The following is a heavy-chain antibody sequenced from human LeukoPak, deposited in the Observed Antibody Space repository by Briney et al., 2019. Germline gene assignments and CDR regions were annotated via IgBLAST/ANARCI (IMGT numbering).Heavy chain of an antibody. CDR2: IHSDGSTK. CDR1: GFTFSTYG. Sequence: GGSLRLSCAASGFTFSTYGMHWVRQAPGKGLEWVTFIHSDGSTKYYADSVKGRFTISRDNSKNTLYLQMNSLRAEDTAVYYCANLKVGKFLGDIGYWGQGTLVTVSS. CDR3: ANLKVGKFLGDIGY. J-gene: IGHJ4*02. D-gene: IGHD1-26*01. V-gene: IGHV3-30*02.